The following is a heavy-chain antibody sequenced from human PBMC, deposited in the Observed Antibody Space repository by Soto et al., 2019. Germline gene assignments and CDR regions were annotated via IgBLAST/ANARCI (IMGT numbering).Heavy chain of an antibody. CDR3: AKDMRFLEWLSGTYYIYGMDV. J-gene: IGHJ6*02. CDR2: ISYDGSNK. D-gene: IGHD3-3*01. V-gene: IGHV3-30*18. CDR1: GFTFSSYG. Sequence: VESGRSLRLSCAASGFTFSSYGMHWVRQAPGKGLEWVAVISYDGSNKYYADSVKGRFIISRDNSKNTLHLQMNSLRAEDTAVYYCAKDMRFLEWLSGTYYIYGMDVWGQGATVTVSS.